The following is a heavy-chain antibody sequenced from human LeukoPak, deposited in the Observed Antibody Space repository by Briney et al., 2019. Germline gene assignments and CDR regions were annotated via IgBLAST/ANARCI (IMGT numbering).Heavy chain of an antibody. D-gene: IGHD3-9*01. V-gene: IGHV1-8*02. J-gene: IGHJ6*03. Sequence: GASVKVSCKASGYTFTDYYINWVRQATGQGLEWMGWMNPNSGNTGYAQKFQGRVTMTRNTSISTAYMELSSLRSEDTAVYYCARAVLRYFDWFHKVPSYYYYYMDVWGKGTMVTISS. CDR1: GYTFTDYY. CDR2: MNPNSGNT. CDR3: ARAVLRYFDWFHKVPSYYYYYMDV.